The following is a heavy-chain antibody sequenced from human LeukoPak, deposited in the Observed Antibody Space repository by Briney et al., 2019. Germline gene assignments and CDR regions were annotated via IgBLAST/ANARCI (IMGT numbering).Heavy chain of an antibody. Sequence: SGGSLRLSCAASGFTFSSYSMNWVRQAPGKGLEWVSSISSSSSYIYYADSVKGRFTISRDNAKNSLYLQMNSLRAEDTAVYYCARSLIYYAYYMDVWGKGTTVTVSS. J-gene: IGHJ6*03. CDR1: GFTFSSYS. CDR2: ISSSSSYI. V-gene: IGHV3-21*01. D-gene: IGHD3-22*01. CDR3: ARSLIYYAYYMDV.